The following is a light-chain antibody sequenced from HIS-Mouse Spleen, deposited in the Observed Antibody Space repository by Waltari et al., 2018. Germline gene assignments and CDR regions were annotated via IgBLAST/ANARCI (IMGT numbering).Light chain of an antibody. CDR3: QQFNSYPALT. J-gene: IGKJ4*01. CDR2: DAS. CDR1: QGISSA. Sequence: AIQLTQSPSSLSASVGDRVTITCRASQGISSALAWYQQKPGKAPKLLIYDASSLESGVQSRFSGSGSGTDFTLTISSLQPEDFATYYCQQFNSYPALTFGGGTKVEIK. V-gene: IGKV1-13*02.